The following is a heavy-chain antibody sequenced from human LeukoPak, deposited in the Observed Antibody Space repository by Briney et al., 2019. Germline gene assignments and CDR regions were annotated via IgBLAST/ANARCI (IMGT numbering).Heavy chain of an antibody. J-gene: IGHJ5*02. D-gene: IGHD2-8*02. V-gene: IGHV1-2*02. CDR3: ARSRGFVLIPTTTVWFDP. CDR2: INPKSGGT. CDR1: GYTFTDYY. Sequence: ASVKVSCKASGYTFTDYYIHWVRQAPGQGLEWMGWINPKSGGTKHVVNFQGRVTMTRDTSIRTAYMELSRLRSDDTAVYYCARSRGFVLIPTTTVWFDPWGQGTLVTVAA.